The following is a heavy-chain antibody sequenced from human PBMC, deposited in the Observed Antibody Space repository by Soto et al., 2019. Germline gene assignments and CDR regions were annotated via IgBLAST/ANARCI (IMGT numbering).Heavy chain of an antibody. J-gene: IGHJ4*02. CDR3: ARGPTTVIPFDY. V-gene: IGHV1-69*06. CDR1: GGTFSSYA. Sequence: AASVKVSCKASGGTFSSYAISWVRQAPGQGLEWMGGIIPIFGTANYAQKFQGRVTITADKSTSTAYMELSSLRSEDTAVYYCARGPTTVIPFDYWGQGTLVTVSS. CDR2: IIPIFGTA. D-gene: IGHD4-17*01.